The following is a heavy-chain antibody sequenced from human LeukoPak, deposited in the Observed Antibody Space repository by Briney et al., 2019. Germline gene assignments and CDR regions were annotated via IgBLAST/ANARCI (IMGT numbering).Heavy chain of an antibody. CDR1: GFTFSSYA. D-gene: IGHD3-9*01. V-gene: IGHV3-30-3*01. CDR3: AKPEAGYDIAPPGAFDI. CDR2: ISYDGSNK. Sequence: GASLGLSCAASGFTFSSYAMHWVRQAPGKGLEWVAVISYDGSNKYYADSVKGRFTISRDNSKNTLYLQMNSLRAEDTAVYYFAKPEAGYDIAPPGAFDIWGQGTMVTVSS. J-gene: IGHJ3*02.